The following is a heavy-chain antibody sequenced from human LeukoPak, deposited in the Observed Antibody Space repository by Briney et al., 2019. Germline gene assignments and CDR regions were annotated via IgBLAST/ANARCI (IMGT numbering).Heavy chain of an antibody. Sequence: GGSLRLSCAASGFTFSSYAMHWVRQAPGKGLEWVAVISYDGSNKYYADSVKGRFTISRDNSKNTLYLQTNSLRAEDTAVYYCARDKIGTMIVVVMYYFDYWGQGTLVTVSS. CDR1: GFTFSSYA. CDR3: ARDKIGTMIVVVMYYFDY. D-gene: IGHD3-22*01. CDR2: ISYDGSNK. V-gene: IGHV3-30-3*01. J-gene: IGHJ4*02.